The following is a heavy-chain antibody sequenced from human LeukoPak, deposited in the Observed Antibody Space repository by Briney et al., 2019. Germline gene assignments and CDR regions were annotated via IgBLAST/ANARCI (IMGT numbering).Heavy chain of an antibody. CDR3: ASIYDSSGYIH. D-gene: IGHD3-22*01. V-gene: IGHV1-2*02. CDR1: GYTFTGYY. CDR2: INPNSGGT. J-gene: IGHJ4*02. Sequence: ASVKVSCKASGYTFTGYYMHWVRQAPGQGLEWMGWINPNSGGTNYAQEFQGRVTMTRDTSISTAYMELSRLRSDDTAVYYCASIYDSSGYIHWGQGTLVTVSS.